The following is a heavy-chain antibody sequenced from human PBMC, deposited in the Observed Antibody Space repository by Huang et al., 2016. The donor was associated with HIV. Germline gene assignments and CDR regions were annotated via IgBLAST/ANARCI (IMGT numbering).Heavy chain of an antibody. CDR3: ARSAYGDLDY. D-gene: IGHD4-17*01. J-gene: IGHJ4*02. V-gene: IGHV1-8*02. Sequence: QVHLVQSGAEVKKPGASVKVSCKASGYTFTNYDINWVRQAPGRGLEWMGWMNPNTGNTGFAQSFQGRVTMTRKTSITTAYVELTSLTSEDTAVYYCARSAYGDLDYWGLGTLVIVSS. CDR2: MNPNTGNT. CDR1: GYTFTNYD.